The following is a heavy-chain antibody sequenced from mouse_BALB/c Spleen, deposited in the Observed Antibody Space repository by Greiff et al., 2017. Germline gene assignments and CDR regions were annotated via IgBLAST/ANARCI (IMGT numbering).Heavy chain of an antibody. D-gene: IGHD1-1*01. CDR1: GFTFSSYA. CDR2: ISSGGST. V-gene: IGHV5-6-5*01. CDR3: ARVRYYGSSYSFAY. Sequence: EVQGVESGGGLVKPGGSLKLSCAASGFTFSSYAMSWVRQTPEKRLEWVASISSGGSTYYPDSVKGRFTISRDNARNILYLQMSSLRSEDTAMYYCARVRYYGSSYSFAYWGQGTLVTVSA. J-gene: IGHJ3*01.